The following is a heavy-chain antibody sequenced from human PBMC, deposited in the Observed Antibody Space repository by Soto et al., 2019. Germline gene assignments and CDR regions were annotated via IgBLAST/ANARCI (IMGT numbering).Heavy chain of an antibody. J-gene: IGHJ6*02. CDR3: ARDGDYVWGSYRRSSYYGMDV. V-gene: IGHV3-33*01. Sequence: GGSLRLSCAASGFTFSSYGMHWVRQAPGKGLEWVAVIWYDGSNKYYADSVKGRFTISRDNSKNSLYLQMNSLRAEDTAVYYCARDGDYVWGSYRRSSYYGMDVWGQGTTVTVSS. CDR2: IWYDGSNK. D-gene: IGHD3-16*02. CDR1: GFTFSSYG.